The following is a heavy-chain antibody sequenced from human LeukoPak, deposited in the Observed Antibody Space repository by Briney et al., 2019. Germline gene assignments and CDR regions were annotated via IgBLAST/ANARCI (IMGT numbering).Heavy chain of an antibody. V-gene: IGHV4-34*01. J-gene: IGHJ4*02. Sequence: PSETLSLTCSVYGGSFSGYYWSWIRQSPGKGLEWIGEINHSGSTNYNPSLKSRVTISVDTSKNQFSLKLSSVTAADTAVYYCARINSSGWYFDYWGQGTLVTVSS. CDR3: ARINSSGWYFDY. CDR1: GGSFSGYY. D-gene: IGHD6-19*01. CDR2: INHSGST.